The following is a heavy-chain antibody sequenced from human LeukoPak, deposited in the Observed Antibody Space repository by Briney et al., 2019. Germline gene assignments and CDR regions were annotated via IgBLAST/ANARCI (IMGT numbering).Heavy chain of an antibody. CDR3: ARGPLTNSETPLRFLEWLPPHYYYYMDV. J-gene: IGHJ6*03. D-gene: IGHD3-3*01. CDR1: GFTFDDYA. CDR2: ISWNSGSI. V-gene: IGHV3-9*01. Sequence: GRSLRLSCAASGFTFDDYAMHWVRQAPGKGLEWVSGISWNSGSIGYADSVKGRFTISRDNAKNSLYLQMNSLRAEDTAVYYCARGPLTNSETPLRFLEWLPPHYYYYMDVWGKGTTVTVSS.